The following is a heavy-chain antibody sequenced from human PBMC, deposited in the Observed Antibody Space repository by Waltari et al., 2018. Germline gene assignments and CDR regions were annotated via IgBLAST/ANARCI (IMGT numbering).Heavy chain of an antibody. Sequence: QVQLQESGPGLVKPSETLSLTSYVPGHTITRGFYWGWPRQPPGKGLDWTSTIHLSGDVFYNPSLASRLTTSMDTSKNQFSLKLKSVTAADTAVYYCMRQVLGYCTSAACRRLESWGRGTLVTVSS. CDR2: IHLSGDV. CDR3: MRQVLGYCTSAACRRLES. J-gene: IGHJ4*02. D-gene: IGHD2-2*03. CDR1: GHTITRGFY. V-gene: IGHV4-38-2*01.